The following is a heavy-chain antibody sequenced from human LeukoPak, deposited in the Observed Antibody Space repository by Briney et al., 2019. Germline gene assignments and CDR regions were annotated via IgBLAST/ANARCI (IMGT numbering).Heavy chain of an antibody. J-gene: IGHJ4*02. CDR2: IYRSGDN. CDR1: GDSISSGSYY. V-gene: IGHV4-39*07. Sequence: SETLSLTCTVSGDSISSGSYYWGWIRQPPGMVLEWIGSIYRSGDNYYNPSLKGRATISVDTSKNQFSLKLSSVTAADTAVYYCARDRDLRWFYYWGQGTLVTVSS. D-gene: IGHD2-21*01. CDR3: ARDRDLRWFYY.